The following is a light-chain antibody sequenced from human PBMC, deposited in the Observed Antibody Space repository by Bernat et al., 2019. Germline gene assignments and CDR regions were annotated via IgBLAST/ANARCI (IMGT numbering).Light chain of an antibody. V-gene: IGKV3-15*01. CDR2: DAS. CDR3: QQYNDWPYT. CDR1: QSLSSN. J-gene: IGKJ2*01. Sequence: EIVMTQSPATLSVSPGERATLSCRASQSLSSNLAWYQQKPGQAPRLLIYDASTRATGFPARFSGSGSGTEFTLTISSLQSEDFAVYYCQQYNDWPYTFGQGTKLEIK.